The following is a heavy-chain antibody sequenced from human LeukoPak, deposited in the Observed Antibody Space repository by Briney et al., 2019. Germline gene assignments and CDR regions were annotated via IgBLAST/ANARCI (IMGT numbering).Heavy chain of an antibody. CDR2: IKSKTDGGTT. Sequence: GGSLRLSCAASGCTFSNAWMGWVRQAPGKGLEWVGRIKSKTDGGTTDYAAPVKGRFTISRDDSKNTLYLQMNSLRAEDTAVYYCARGYCGGDCYYPLYFDYWGQGTLVTVSS. CDR3: ARGYCGGDCYYPLYFDY. CDR1: GCTFSNAW. J-gene: IGHJ4*02. V-gene: IGHV3-15*01. D-gene: IGHD2-21*02.